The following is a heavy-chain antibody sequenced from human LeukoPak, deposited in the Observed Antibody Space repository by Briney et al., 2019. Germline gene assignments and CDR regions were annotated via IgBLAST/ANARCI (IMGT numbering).Heavy chain of an antibody. Sequence: GGSLRLSCAASGFTFGNEAMSWVRQAPERGLEWVSSISAGGGTTYYADSVKGRFTISRDNSNNTLFVQMNSLRAEDTAVYYCARQNGWELLAFDIWGQGTMVTVSS. CDR2: ISAGGGTT. D-gene: IGHD1-26*01. J-gene: IGHJ3*02. CDR3: ARQNGWELLAFDI. CDR1: GFTFGNEA. V-gene: IGHV3-23*01.